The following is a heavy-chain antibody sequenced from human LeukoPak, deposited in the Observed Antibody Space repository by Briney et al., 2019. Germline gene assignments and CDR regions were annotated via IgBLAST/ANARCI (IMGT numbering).Heavy chain of an antibody. D-gene: IGHD5-18*01. J-gene: IGHJ4*02. CDR2: INPSGGST. CDR3: ARDTGYSYGY. CDR1: GYTFTSYY. Sequence: APVKVSFKASGYTFTSYYMHWVRQAPGQGHEWMGIINPSGGSTNYAQKVQGRVTMTRDRSTSKVYMELSSLRFEDTAVYDCARDTGYSYGYWGQGTLVTVSS. V-gene: IGHV1-46*01.